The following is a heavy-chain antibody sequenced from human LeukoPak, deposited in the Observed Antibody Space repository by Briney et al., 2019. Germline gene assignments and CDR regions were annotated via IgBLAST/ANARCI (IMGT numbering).Heavy chain of an antibody. CDR1: GFTFDDYA. J-gene: IGHJ4*02. D-gene: IGHD3-10*01. V-gene: IGHV3-43D*04. CDR2: ISWGGGST. Sequence: GGSLRLSCAASGFTFDDYAMHWVRLAPGKGLEWVSLISWGGGSTYYADSVKGRFTISRDNSKNSLYLHMNSLRAEDTALYYCAKDRSGNSYGHFDYWGQGTLVTVSS. CDR3: AKDRSGNSYGHFDY.